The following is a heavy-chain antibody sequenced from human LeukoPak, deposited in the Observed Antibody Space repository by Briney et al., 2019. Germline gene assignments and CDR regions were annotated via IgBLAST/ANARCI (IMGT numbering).Heavy chain of an antibody. J-gene: IGHJ4*02. CDR2: IYPGDSDT. CDR3: ARTYDSSGYYCEDYFDY. CDR1: GYSFTSYW. V-gene: IGHV5-51*01. D-gene: IGHD3-22*01. Sequence: GESLKISCKGSGYSFTSYWIGWVRQMPGKGLEWMGIIYPGDSDTRYSPSFQGQVTISADKSISTAYLQWSSLKASDTAMYYCARTYDSSGYYCEDYFDYWGQGTLVTVSS.